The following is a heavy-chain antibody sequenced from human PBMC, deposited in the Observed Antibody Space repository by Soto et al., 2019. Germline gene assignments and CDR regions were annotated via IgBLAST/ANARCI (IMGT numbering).Heavy chain of an antibody. CDR3: VRPGGRKYDVLTGPEY. CDR1: GGSFNNYA. V-gene: IGHV1-69*18. D-gene: IGHD3-9*01. CDR2: IIPIFGTT. J-gene: IGHJ4*02. Sequence: QVQLVQSGAEVKKPGSSLKVSCKASGGSFNNYAISWVRQAPGQGLEWMGMIIPIFGTTNYARNFQGRVTITADESLTTAYMEMSSLRSDDTAVYYCVRPGGRKYDVLTGPEYWGQGTLVTVSS.